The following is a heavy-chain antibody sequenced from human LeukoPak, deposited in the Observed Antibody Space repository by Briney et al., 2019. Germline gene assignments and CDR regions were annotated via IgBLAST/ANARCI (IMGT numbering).Heavy chain of an antibody. J-gene: IGHJ4*02. CDR3: AKGGTDY. D-gene: IGHD1-26*01. V-gene: IGHV3-74*01. Sequence: PGRSLRLSCAASGFTFSNYWMHWVRQAPGKGLVWVSRINTDGSSTNYADSVKGRFTISRDNAKSTVYLQMNSLRAEDTAVYYCAKGGTDYWGQGTLVTVSS. CDR1: GFTFSNYW. CDR2: INTDGSST.